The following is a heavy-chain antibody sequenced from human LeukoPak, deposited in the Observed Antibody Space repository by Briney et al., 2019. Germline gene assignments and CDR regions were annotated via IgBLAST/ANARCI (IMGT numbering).Heavy chain of an antibody. V-gene: IGHV3-23*01. D-gene: IGHD2-2*01. CDR1: GFTFSNYV. Sequence: AESLRLSCAASGFTFSNYVMNWVSQVPGKGLEWVSGISGTGGHTYSAESVKGRFTISRDNSKNTLYLQMNSLRTEDTAVFYCARGSSSLYHYMDVWGRGTAVTVSP. CDR3: ARGSSSLYHYMDV. J-gene: IGHJ6*04. CDR2: ISGTGGHT.